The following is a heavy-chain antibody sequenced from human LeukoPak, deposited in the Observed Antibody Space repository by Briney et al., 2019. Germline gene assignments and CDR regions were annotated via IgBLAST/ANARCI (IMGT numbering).Heavy chain of an antibody. CDR2: ISYDGDKQ. D-gene: IGHD3-10*02. CDR3: AELGITMIGGV. J-gene: IGHJ6*04. CDR1: GFTFNTFA. V-gene: IGHV3-30-3*01. Sequence: GRSLRLSCAATGFTFNTFAMHWVRQAPGKGLEWLGLISYDGDKQIYPASVKGRFTISRDNAKNSLYLQMNSLRAEDTAVYYCAELGITMIGGVWGKGTTVTISS.